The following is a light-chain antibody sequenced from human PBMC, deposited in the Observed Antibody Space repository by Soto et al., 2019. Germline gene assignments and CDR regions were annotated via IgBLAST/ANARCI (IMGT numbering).Light chain of an antibody. CDR2: GVS. CDR1: SSDVGGYDC. V-gene: IGLV2-8*01. J-gene: IGLJ1*01. Sequence: QSVLTQPPSASGSPGQSVTISCTGTSSDVGGYDCVSWYQQYPGKAPKLMIYGVSKRPSGVPDRFSGSKSGNTASLTVSGLQAEDEADYYCSSYVGSNNFYVFGTGTKVTVL. CDR3: SSYVGSNNFYV.